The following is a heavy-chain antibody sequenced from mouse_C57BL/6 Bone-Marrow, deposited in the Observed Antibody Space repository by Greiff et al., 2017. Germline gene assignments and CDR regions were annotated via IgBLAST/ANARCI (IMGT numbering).Heavy chain of an antibody. V-gene: IGHV1-15*01. Sequence: QVQLQQSGAELVRPGASVTLSCKASGYTFTDYEMHWVKQTPVHGLEWIGAIDPETGGTAYNQKFKGKAILTADKSSSTAYLELRSLTSEDCAVYYCTRSRGRVDYWGQGTTLTVSS. CDR1: GYTFTDYE. CDR2: IDPETGGT. D-gene: IGHD3-3*01. CDR3: TRSRGRVDY. J-gene: IGHJ2*01.